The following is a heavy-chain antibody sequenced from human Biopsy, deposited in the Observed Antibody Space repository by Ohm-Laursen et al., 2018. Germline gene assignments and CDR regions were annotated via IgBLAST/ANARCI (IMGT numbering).Heavy chain of an antibody. Sequence: SQTLSLTWTVSGDSISSYYWSWIRQPPGKGLQWIGYVYYTGSTDYNPSLQSRVTISVDTSKNHFSLRLRSVTPADTAIYCCARDRGYYSDRTVPGYFDLWGRGTLVTVSS. V-gene: IGHV4-59*01. CDR3: ARDRGYYSDRTVPGYFDL. J-gene: IGHJ2*01. CDR1: GDSISSYY. D-gene: IGHD3-22*01. CDR2: VYYTGST.